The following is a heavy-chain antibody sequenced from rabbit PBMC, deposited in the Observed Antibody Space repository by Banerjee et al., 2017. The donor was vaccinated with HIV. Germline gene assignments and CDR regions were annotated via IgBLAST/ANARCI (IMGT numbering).Heavy chain of an antibody. J-gene: IGHJ4*01. CDR2: IYTGDQHT. V-gene: IGHV1S45*01. CDR1: GIDFSSYYW. Sequence: QQQLEESGGGLVKPGGTLTLTCTASGIDFSSYYWICWVRQAPGKGLEWIACIYTGDQHTYYASWAKGRFTISKTSSTTVTLQMTSLTVADTATYFCVRNSGWGVSYFTLWGQGTLVTVS. CDR3: VRNSGWGVSYFTL. D-gene: IGHD4-1*01.